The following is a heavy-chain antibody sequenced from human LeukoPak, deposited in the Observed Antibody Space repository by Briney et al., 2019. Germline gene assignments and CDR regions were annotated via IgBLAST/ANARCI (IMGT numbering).Heavy chain of an antibody. CDR2: MSGIGGSNT. V-gene: IGHV3-23*01. J-gene: IGHJ4*02. CDR1: GFAFSSYA. D-gene: IGHD3-3*01. Sequence: GGSLRLSCAASGFAFSSYAMSWVRQAPGKGLEWVSGMSGIGGSNTFYATSVKGRFTISRDNSKNTLYLQMNSLRAEDTAVYYCAHTRGSGYYKVDYFDYWGQGTLVTVSS. CDR3: AHTRGSGYYKVDYFDY.